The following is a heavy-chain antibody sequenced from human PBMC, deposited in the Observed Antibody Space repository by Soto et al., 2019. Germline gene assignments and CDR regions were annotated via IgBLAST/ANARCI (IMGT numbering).Heavy chain of an antibody. D-gene: IGHD5-12*01. Sequence: GASVKVSCKASGYTFTGYYMHWVRQAPGQGLEWMGWINPNSGGTNYAQKFQGWVTMTRDTSISTAYMELSRLRSDDTAVYYCARGYVDIVATINGFDYWGQGTLVTVSS. CDR3: ARGYVDIVATINGFDY. CDR1: GYTFTGYY. CDR2: INPNSGGT. J-gene: IGHJ4*02. V-gene: IGHV1-2*04.